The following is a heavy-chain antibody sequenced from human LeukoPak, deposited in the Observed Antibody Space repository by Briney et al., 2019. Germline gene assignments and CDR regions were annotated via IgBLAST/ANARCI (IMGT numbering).Heavy chain of an antibody. Sequence: ASVKVSCKASGYTFTSYYMHWVRQAPGQGLEWMGIINPSGGSTSYAQKFQGRVTMTRDTSTSTVYMELSSLRSEDTAVYYCARRKMKVVPAAILSYPNPFFDYWGQGTLVTVSS. CDR2: INPSGGST. D-gene: IGHD2-2*02. J-gene: IGHJ4*02. CDR1: GYTFTSYY. CDR3: ARRKMKVVPAAILSYPNPFFDY. V-gene: IGHV1-46*01.